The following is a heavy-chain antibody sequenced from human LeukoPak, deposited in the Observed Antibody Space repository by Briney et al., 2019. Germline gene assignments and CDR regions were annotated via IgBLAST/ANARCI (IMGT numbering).Heavy chain of an antibody. Sequence: PGGSLRLSCAASGFTFDDYAMHWVRQAPGKGLEWVSGISWNSGSIGYADSVKGRFTISRDNAKNSLYLQMNSLRAEDTALYYCARGPISSSWYCDYWGQGTLVTVSS. J-gene: IGHJ4*02. V-gene: IGHV3-9*01. D-gene: IGHD6-13*01. CDR3: ARGPISSSWYCDY. CDR2: ISWNSGSI. CDR1: GFTFDDYA.